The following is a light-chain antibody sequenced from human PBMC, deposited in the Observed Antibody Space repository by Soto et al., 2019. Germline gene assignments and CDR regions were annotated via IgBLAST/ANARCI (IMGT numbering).Light chain of an antibody. J-gene: IGLJ2*01. CDR2: SSN. Sequence: QSVLTQPPSASGTPGQRVTISCSGSSSNIGSNAINWYQQLPGTAPKLLTHSSNQRPSGVPDRFSGSKSGTSASLAISGLQSEDEADYYCAAWDDSLNGVVFGGGTKVTVL. CDR3: AAWDDSLNGVV. V-gene: IGLV1-44*01. CDR1: SSNIGSNA.